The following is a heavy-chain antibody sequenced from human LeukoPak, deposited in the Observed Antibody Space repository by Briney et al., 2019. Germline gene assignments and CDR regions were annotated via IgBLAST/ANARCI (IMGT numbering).Heavy chain of an antibody. CDR2: ISTSGGTT. Sequence: PGGSLRLSCAASGFTFSSFAMHWVRQAPGKRLEYVSAISTSGGTTFYANSVKDRFTISRDNSKNTLYLHMGSLRPEDMAVYYCARANQFSGSGTYYNDFWGQGTLVTVSS. CDR1: GFTFSSFA. D-gene: IGHD3-10*01. CDR3: ARANQFSGSGTYYNDF. J-gene: IGHJ4*02. V-gene: IGHV3-64*01.